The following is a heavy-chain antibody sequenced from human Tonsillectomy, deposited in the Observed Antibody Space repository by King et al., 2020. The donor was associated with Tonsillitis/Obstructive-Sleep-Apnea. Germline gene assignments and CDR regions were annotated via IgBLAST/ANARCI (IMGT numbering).Heavy chain of an antibody. CDR2: IWYDGSNK. J-gene: IGHJ4*02. D-gene: IGHD3-3*01. CDR1: GFTFRSYG. CDR3: ARVNDFWSGLLAY. Sequence: VQLVESGGGVVQPGRSLGLSCAASGFTFRSYGMHWVRQAPGKGLEGVAVIWYDGSNKYYADSVKGRFTISRDNSKNKLYLQMNSLRAEDTAVYYCARVNDFWSGLLAYWGQGTLVTVSS. V-gene: IGHV3-33*01.